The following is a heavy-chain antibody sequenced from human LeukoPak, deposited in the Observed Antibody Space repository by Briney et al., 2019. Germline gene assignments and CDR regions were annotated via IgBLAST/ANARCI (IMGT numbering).Heavy chain of an antibody. J-gene: IGHJ4*02. CDR3: ARESRGFDY. CDR2: IYTSGST. CDR1: GGSISSGSYY. Sequence: SETLSLTCTVSGGSISSGSYYWSWIRQPAGKGLEFIGRIYTSGSTNYNPSLKSRVTISVDTSKNQFSLKLSSVTAADTAVYYCARESRGFDYWGQGTLVTVSS. V-gene: IGHV4-61*02.